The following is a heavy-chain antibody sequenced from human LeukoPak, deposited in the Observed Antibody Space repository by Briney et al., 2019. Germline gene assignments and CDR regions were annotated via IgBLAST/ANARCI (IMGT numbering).Heavy chain of an antibody. J-gene: IGHJ5*02. CDR2: INPSGTGT. D-gene: IGHD2/OR15-2a*01. CDR3: ATDHSMANIAWWFDP. Sequence: GASVKVSCKASGYTITNNWMHWVRQAPGQGLEWMGVINPSGTGTSYAQKFQGRITMSRDTSTSTIYVELSSLRSEDTAFYYCATDHSMANIAWWFDPWGQGTLVTVSS. V-gene: IGHV1-46*01. CDR1: GYTITNNW.